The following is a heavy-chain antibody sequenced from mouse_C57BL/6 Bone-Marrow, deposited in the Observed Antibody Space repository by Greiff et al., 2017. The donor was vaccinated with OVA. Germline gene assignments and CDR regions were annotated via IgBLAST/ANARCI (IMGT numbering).Heavy chain of an antibody. CDR3: ARSRYYYGSSLFAY. CDR2: IHPNSGST. Sequence: VQLQQPGAELVKPGASVKLSCKASGYTFTSYWMHWVKQRPGQGLEWIGMIHPNSGSTNYNEKFKSKATLTVDKSSSTAYMQLSSLTSEDSAVYYCARSRYYYGSSLFAYWGQGTLVTVSA. J-gene: IGHJ3*01. CDR1: GYTFTSYW. D-gene: IGHD1-1*01. V-gene: IGHV1-64*01.